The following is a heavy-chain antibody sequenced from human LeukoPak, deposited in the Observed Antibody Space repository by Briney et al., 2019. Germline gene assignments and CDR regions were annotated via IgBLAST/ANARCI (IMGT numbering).Heavy chain of an antibody. CDR2: INPSGGST. V-gene: IGHV1-46*01. D-gene: IGHD6-6*01. J-gene: IGHJ4*02. CDR1: GYTFTSYY. Sequence: GASVKVSCKASGYTFTSYYMHWVRQAPGQGLEWMGIINPSGGSTSYAQKFQGRVTMTRDTSTSTVYMELSSLRSEDTAVYYCVREFEAARTLDYWGQGTLVTVSS. CDR3: VREFEAARTLDY.